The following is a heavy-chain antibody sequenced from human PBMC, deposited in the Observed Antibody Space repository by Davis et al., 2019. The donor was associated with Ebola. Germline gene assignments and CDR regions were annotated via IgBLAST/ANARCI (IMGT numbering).Heavy chain of an antibody. Sequence: AASVKVSCKTSGFSFIEYQIHWVRQAPGQGLEWVGMIQPRDEKTVYAQNLRGRVTVTRDTSTSTVYMEVSRLTSADTAVYFCARTSIVGTTTTASDIWGQGTMVTVSS. CDR2: IQPRDEKT. CDR1: GFSFIEYQ. D-gene: IGHD1-26*01. CDR3: ARTSIVGTTTTASDI. J-gene: IGHJ3*02. V-gene: IGHV1-46*01.